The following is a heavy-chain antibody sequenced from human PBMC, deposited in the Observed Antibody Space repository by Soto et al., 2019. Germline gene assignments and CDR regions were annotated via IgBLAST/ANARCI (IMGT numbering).Heavy chain of an antibody. CDR2: TYYRTRWYY. D-gene: IGHD2-21*01. CDR3: ARGGISHWAYFYYMDV. CDR1: GDSVSSNSAA. V-gene: IGHV6-1*01. Sequence: TLSLTCVISGDSVSSNSAAWNWIRQSPSRGLEWLGRTYYRTRWYYDYAVSVRSRITVNPDTSKNQFSLQLTSVTPEDTAVYYCARGGISHWAYFYYMDVWDRGTTVTVSS. J-gene: IGHJ6*03.